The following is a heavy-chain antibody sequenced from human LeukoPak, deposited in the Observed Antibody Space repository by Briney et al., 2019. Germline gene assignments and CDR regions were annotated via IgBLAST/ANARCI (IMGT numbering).Heavy chain of an antibody. CDR1: GFTFSMA. CDR2: YSGGNT. D-gene: IGHD3-22*01. J-gene: IGHJ4*02. Sequence: PGGSLRLSCAASGFTFSMACTGSARLQGRGWSGSHYSGGNTHYSDSVKGRFTISRDNSKNTLYLQMNSLRAEDTAVYYCARRAGDYSHPYDYWGQGTLVTVSS. V-gene: IGHV3-53*01. CDR3: ARRAGDYSHPYDY.